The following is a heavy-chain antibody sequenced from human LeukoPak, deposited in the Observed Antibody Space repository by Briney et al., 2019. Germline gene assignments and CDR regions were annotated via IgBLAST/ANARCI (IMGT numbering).Heavy chain of an antibody. CDR1: GFTFSSYG. V-gene: IGHV3-33*01. CDR3: ARGRYSHYYGMDV. J-gene: IGHJ6*02. D-gene: IGHD5-18*01. Sequence: GGSLTLSCAASGFTFSSYGMNWVRQAPGRGLEWVAVIWDDGSNKYYVDSGKGRFTISRDNSKNTLYLQMNSLSAEDTAVYYCARGRYSHYYGMDVWGQGTTVTVSS. CDR2: IWDDGSNK.